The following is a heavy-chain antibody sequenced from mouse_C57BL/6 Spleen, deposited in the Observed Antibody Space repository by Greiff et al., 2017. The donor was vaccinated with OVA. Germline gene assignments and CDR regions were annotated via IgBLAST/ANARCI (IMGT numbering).Heavy chain of an antibody. Sequence: QVQLKQSGPELVKPGASVKISCKASGYAFSSSWMNWVKQRPGKGLEWIGRIYPGDGDTNYNGKFKGKATLTADKSSSTAYMQLSSLTSEDSAVYFCARGYGPGAMDYWGQGTSVTVSS. CDR3: ARGYGPGAMDY. CDR2: IYPGDGDT. V-gene: IGHV1-82*01. D-gene: IGHD1-1*02. J-gene: IGHJ4*01. CDR1: GYAFSSSW.